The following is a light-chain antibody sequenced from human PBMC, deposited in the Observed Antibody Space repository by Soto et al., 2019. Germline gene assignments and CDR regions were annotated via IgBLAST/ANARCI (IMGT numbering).Light chain of an antibody. CDR1: QSVSSN. J-gene: IGKJ1*01. CDR3: QQYNNWPPWT. Sequence: EIVMTQSPATLSVSPGERATLSRRASQSVSSNLAWYQQKPGQAPRLLIYGASTRATGIPARFSGSGSGTEFTLTISSLQSEDFAVYYCQQYNNWPPWTFGQGTKGEIK. CDR2: GAS. V-gene: IGKV3-15*01.